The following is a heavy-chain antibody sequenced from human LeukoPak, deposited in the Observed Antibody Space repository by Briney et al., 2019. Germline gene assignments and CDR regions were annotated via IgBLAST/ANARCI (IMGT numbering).Heavy chain of an antibody. V-gene: IGHV4-34*01. CDR3: ARDGFYDSSGSIPYFDL. CDR1: GGSFCGYY. D-gene: IGHD3-22*01. J-gene: IGHJ2*01. Sequence: SETLSLTCAVYGGSFCGYYWSWVRQPPGKGLEWIGEINHSGSTNYNPSLKSRVTISVDTPNNQFSLKLSSATAADTAVYYCARDGFYDSSGSIPYFDLWGRGTLVTVSS. CDR2: INHSGST.